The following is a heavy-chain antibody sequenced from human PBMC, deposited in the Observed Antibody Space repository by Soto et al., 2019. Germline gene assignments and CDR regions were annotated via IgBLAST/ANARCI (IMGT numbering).Heavy chain of an antibody. J-gene: IGHJ4*02. CDR1: GGSISSGGYY. CDR2: IYYSGST. V-gene: IGHV4-31*03. Sequence: SETLSLTCTVSGGSISSGGYYWSWIRQHPGKGLEWIGYIYYSGSTYYNPSLKSRVTISVDTSKNQFSLKLSSVTAADTAVYYCARVPCTSPCYEFDYWGQGTLVTVSS. CDR3: ARVPCTSPCYEFDY. D-gene: IGHD2-2*01.